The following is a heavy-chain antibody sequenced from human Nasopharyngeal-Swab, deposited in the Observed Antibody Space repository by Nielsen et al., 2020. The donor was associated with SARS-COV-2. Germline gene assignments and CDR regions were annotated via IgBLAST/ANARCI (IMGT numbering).Heavy chain of an antibody. CDR2: IYPGDSDT. V-gene: IGHV5-51*01. Sequence: KVSCKGSGYSDSSYRIGGVRQMPGKGLEWMGIIYPGDSDTRYSPSFQGQVTISADKSISTAYLQWSSLKASDTAMYYCAGFTVVTPDDAFDIWGQGTMVTVSS. D-gene: IGHD4-23*01. J-gene: IGHJ3*02. CDR1: GYSDSSYR. CDR3: AGFTVVTPDDAFDI.